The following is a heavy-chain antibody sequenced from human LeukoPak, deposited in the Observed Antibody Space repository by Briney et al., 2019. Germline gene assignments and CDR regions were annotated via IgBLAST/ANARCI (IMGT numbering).Heavy chain of an antibody. CDR1: GGSISSSNW. CDR2: IYHSGST. CDR3: ARDFGSYYHRYYFDY. J-gene: IGHJ4*02. V-gene: IGHV4-4*02. D-gene: IGHD1-26*01. Sequence: SGTLSLTCAVSGGSISSSNWWSWVRQPPGKGLEWIGEIYHSGSTNYNPSLKSRVTISVDKSKNQFSLKLSSVTAADTAVYYCARDFGSYYHRYYFDYWGQGTLVTVSS.